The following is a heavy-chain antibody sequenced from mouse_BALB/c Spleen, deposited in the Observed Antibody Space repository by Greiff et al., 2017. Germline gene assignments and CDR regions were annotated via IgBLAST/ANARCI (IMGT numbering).Heavy chain of an antibody. V-gene: IGHV5-12-1*01. Sequence: EVQVVESGGGLVKPGGSLKLSCAASGFAFSSYDMSWVRQTPEKRLEWVAYISSGGGSTYYPDTVKGRFTISRDNAKNTLYLQMSSLKSEDTAMYYCARQSDAYYFDYWGQGTTLTVSS. J-gene: IGHJ2*01. CDR1: GFAFSSYD. CDR2: ISSGGGST. CDR3: ARQSDAYYFDY.